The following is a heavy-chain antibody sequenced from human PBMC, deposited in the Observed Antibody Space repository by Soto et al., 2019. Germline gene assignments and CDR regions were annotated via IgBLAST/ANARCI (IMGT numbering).Heavy chain of an antibody. Sequence: QVQLQESGPGLVKPSETLSLTCTVSGVSISSDYCTWIRQSPGKGLEWIAYTSPTGTTDYNPSLKNRVTISPDTSRNQFSLMLSSVTAADTSVYYCARGPPWMDAFDIWGQGTKVTVSP. CDR1: GVSISSDY. CDR2: TSPTGTT. D-gene: IGHD5-12*01. J-gene: IGHJ3*02. V-gene: IGHV4-59*01. CDR3: ARGPPWMDAFDI.